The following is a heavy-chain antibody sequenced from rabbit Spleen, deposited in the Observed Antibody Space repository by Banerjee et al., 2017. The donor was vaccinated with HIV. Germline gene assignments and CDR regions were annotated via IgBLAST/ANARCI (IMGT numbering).Heavy chain of an antibody. CDR2: VYAGSSGGT. J-gene: IGHJ6*01. D-gene: IGHD8-1*01. CDR3: ARDSGTSFSTYGMDL. Sequence: QEQLVESGGGLVKPGGSLTLTCTASGFSFSSSHWICWVHQAPGKGLEWVACVYAGSSGGTYSATWAKGRFTISKTSSTTVTLQMTSLTAADTATYFCARDSGTSFSTYGMDLWGQGTLVTVS. CDR1: GFSFSSSHW. V-gene: IGHV1S45*01.